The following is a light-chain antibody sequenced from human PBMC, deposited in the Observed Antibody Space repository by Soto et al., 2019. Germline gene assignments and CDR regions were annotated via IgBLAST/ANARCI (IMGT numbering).Light chain of an antibody. CDR1: PGIRNY. Sequence: DIQLTQSPSSLSASVGDRVTITCRASPGIRNYLAWYQQKPGKVPKLLIYAASTLQSGVPSRFSGGGSGTDFTLTISSLQPEDVATYYCQHYKSASFTFGPGTIVDFK. CDR2: AAS. V-gene: IGKV1-27*01. J-gene: IGKJ3*01. CDR3: QHYKSASFT.